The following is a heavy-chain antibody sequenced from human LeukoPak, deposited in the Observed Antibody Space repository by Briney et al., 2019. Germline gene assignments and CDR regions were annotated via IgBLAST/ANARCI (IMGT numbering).Heavy chain of an antibody. CDR2: VDPEDGET. CDR3: PTDAGAEKSYGPQLNY. J-gene: IGHJ4*02. D-gene: IGHD5-18*01. Sequence: GASVKVSCKASGYTFTDYYMHWVQQAPGKGLEWMGRVDPEDGETIYAEKFQGRVTITADTSTDTAYMELSSLRSEDTAVYYCPTDAGAEKSYGPQLNYWGKGTLVTVS. V-gene: IGHV1-69-2*01. CDR1: GYTFTDYY.